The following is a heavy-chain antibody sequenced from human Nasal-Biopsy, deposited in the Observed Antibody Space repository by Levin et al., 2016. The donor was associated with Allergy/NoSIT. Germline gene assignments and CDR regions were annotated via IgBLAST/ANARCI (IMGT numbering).Heavy chain of an antibody. D-gene: IGHD1-26*01. V-gene: IGHV3-53*01. Sequence: GESLKISCAASGFSVSDNYMSWVRQAPGKGLEWVSVIYRPDSTSYADSVKGRFTLSRDNSKNTLYLQMNNLRAEDTATYYCARDGIHGGSYYNYFDYWGQGTLVTVSS. J-gene: IGHJ4*02. CDR2: IYRPDST. CDR3: ARDGIHGGSYYNYFDY. CDR1: GFSVSDNY.